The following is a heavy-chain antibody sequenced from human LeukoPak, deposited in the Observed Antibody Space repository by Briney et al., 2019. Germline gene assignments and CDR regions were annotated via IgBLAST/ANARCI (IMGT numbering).Heavy chain of an antibody. CDR1: GGSISSSGYY. V-gene: IGHV4-39*07. J-gene: IGHJ4*02. CDR2: IYSSGST. Sequence: SETLSLTCTVSGGSISSSGYYWGWIRQPPGKGLEWIGSIYSSGSTYYNPSLKSRVTISVDTTKNQFSLKLSSVTAADTAVYYCAREFSHYYDSSGYHDYWGQGTLVTVSS. D-gene: IGHD3-22*01. CDR3: AREFSHYYDSSGYHDY.